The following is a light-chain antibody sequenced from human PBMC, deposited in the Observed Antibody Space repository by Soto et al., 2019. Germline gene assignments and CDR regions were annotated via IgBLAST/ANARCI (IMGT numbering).Light chain of an antibody. Sequence: DIQMTQSPSTLSASVGDRVTITCRASQSISSWLAWYQQKPGKAPKLLIYKASSLESGVPSRFSGSGSGTEVTLTISSLQPDDFATYYCQQYNYHWTFGQGTKVEIK. V-gene: IGKV1-5*03. CDR3: QQYNYHWT. CDR1: QSISSW. CDR2: KAS. J-gene: IGKJ1*01.